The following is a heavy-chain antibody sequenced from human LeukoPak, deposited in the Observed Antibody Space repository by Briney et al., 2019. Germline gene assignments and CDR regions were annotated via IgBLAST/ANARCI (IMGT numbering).Heavy chain of an antibody. D-gene: IGHD4-23*01. CDR3: TTPGPTTTVVTPPSF. V-gene: IGHV1-24*01. CDR2: FDPEVSER. J-gene: IGHJ4*02. Sequence: ASVKVSCKVSGYTLTELPMHWVRQAPGKGLEYMGGFDPEVSERVYAQKFQGRVTMTEDTSTDTAYMELSSLTSEDTAVYYCTTPGPTTTVVTPPSFWGQGTLVTVSS. CDR1: GYTLTELP.